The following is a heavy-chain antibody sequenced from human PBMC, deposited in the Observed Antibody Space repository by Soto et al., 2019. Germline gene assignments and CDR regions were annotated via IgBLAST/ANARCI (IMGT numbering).Heavy chain of an antibody. Sequence: GGSLRLSCASSGFTFSSYAMSWVRQAPGKGLEWVSVISGSGDGTHSANSVRGRFTISRDNSKNTLYLQMNSLRAEDTAVYFCAKGPSTGWYYFDYWGQGTRVTVSS. CDR3: AKGPSTGWYYFDY. D-gene: IGHD6-19*01. CDR1: GFTFSSYA. CDR2: ISGSGDGT. J-gene: IGHJ4*02. V-gene: IGHV3-23*01.